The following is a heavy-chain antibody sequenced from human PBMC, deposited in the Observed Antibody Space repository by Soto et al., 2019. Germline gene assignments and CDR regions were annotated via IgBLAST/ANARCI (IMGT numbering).Heavy chain of an antibody. CDR2: TFVTGAT. CDR1: GEALGSGQSY. CDR3: ARDRVAAAGTGIYYYYGMDV. Sequence: SETLSLTCFVSGEALGSGQSYWNWIRQAPVKGLEWIGHTFVTGATKYSASLKSRVTMSVDTSKSQISLTLTSVTAADTAVYYCARDRVAAAGTGIYYYYGMDVWGQGTTVTVSS. D-gene: IGHD6-13*01. V-gene: IGHV4-61*01. J-gene: IGHJ6*02.